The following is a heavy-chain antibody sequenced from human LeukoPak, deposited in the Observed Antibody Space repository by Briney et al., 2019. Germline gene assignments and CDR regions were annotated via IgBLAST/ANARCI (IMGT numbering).Heavy chain of an antibody. CDR2: ISSSSSTI. CDR1: GFTFSTYS. Sequence: GGSLRLSCEASGFTFSTYSMNWVRQAPGKGLEWVSYISSSSSTIYYADSVKGRFTISRDNAKNSLYLQMNSLRAEDTAVYYCARDKWLRLGYYMDVWGKGTTVTVSS. D-gene: IGHD5-12*01. J-gene: IGHJ6*03. CDR3: ARDKWLRLGYYMDV. V-gene: IGHV3-48*01.